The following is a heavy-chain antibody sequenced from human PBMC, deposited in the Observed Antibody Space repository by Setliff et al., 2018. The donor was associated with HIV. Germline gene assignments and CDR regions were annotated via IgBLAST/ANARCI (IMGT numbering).Heavy chain of an antibody. CDR1: GGSISSSSYY. CDR2: TYYSGST. J-gene: IGHJ4*02. Sequence: SETLSLTCTVSGGSISSSSYYWGWIRQPPGKGLEWIGSTYYSGSTYYNPSLKSRVTISVDTSKNQFSLKLSSVTAADTAVYYCARDVNYNFWSGYYPSFDYWGQGTLVTVSS. CDR3: ARDVNYNFWSGYYPSFDY. V-gene: IGHV4-39*07. D-gene: IGHD3-3*01.